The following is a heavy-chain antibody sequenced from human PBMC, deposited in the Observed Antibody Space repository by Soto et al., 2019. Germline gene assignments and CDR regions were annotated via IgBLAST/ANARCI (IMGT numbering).Heavy chain of an antibody. Sequence: SETLSLTCTVSGGSISSSSYYWGWTRQPPGKGLEWIGSIYYSGSTYYNPSLKSRVTISVDTSKNQFSLKLSSVTAADTAVYHCARHPNYYGSGSYPDYWGQGTLVTVSS. J-gene: IGHJ4*02. CDR3: ARHPNYYGSGSYPDY. V-gene: IGHV4-39*01. D-gene: IGHD3-10*01. CDR1: GGSISSSSYY. CDR2: IYYSGST.